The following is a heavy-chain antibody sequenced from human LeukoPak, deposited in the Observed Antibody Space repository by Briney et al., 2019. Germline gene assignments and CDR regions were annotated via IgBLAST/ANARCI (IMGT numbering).Heavy chain of an antibody. CDR3: ARGWSGRYCSGWVSYGSTFDY. CDR2: IYYSGST. V-gene: IGHV4-59*01. CDR1: GGSISSYY. Sequence: PSETLSLTCTVSGGSISSYYWSWIRQPPGKGLEWIGYIYYSGSTNYNPSLKSRVTISVDTSKNQFSLKLSSVTAADTAVYYCARGWSGRYCSGWVSYGSTFDYWGQGTLVTVSS. D-gene: IGHD6-19*01. J-gene: IGHJ4*02.